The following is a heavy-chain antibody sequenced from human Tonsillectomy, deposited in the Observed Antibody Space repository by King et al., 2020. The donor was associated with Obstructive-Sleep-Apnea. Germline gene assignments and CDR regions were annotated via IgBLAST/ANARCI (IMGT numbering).Heavy chain of an antibody. CDR1: GYSISSGYY. J-gene: IGHJ5*02. V-gene: IGHV4-38-2*02. D-gene: IGHD3-10*01. CDR3: ARGKGDTMVRGLLGNWFDP. Sequence: VQLQESGPGLVKPSETLSLTCTVSGYSISSGYYWGWIRQPPGKGLEWIGSIYHSGSTYYNPSLKSRVTISVDTSKNQFSLKLSSVTAADTAVYYCARGKGDTMVRGLLGNWFDPWGQGTLVTVSS. CDR2: IYHSGST.